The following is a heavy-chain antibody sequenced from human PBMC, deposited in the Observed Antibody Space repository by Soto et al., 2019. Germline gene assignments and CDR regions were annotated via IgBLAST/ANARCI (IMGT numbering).Heavy chain of an antibody. Sequence: LRLSCAASGFTFSSYAMHWVRQAPGKGLEWVAVISYDGSNKYYADSVKGRFTISRDNSKNTLYLQMNSLRAEDTAVYYCARDYYDSSGPADAFDIWGQGTMVTVSS. D-gene: IGHD3-22*01. V-gene: IGHV3-30-3*01. CDR2: ISYDGSNK. CDR1: GFTFSSYA. CDR3: ARDYYDSSGPADAFDI. J-gene: IGHJ3*02.